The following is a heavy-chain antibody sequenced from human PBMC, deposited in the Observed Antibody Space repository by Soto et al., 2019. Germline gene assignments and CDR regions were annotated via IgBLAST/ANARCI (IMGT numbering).Heavy chain of an antibody. CDR1: GGSISSSSYY. V-gene: IGHV4-39*01. D-gene: IGHD3-16*02. CDR2: IYYSGST. J-gene: IGHJ4*02. CDR3: ARQPEGLHLGELSFGPIDY. Sequence: SETLSLTCTVSGGSISSSSYYWGWIRQPPGKGLEWIGSIYYSGSTYYNPSLKSRVTISVDTSKNQFSLKLSSVTAADTAVYYCARQPEGLHLGELSFGPIDYWGQGTLVTVSS.